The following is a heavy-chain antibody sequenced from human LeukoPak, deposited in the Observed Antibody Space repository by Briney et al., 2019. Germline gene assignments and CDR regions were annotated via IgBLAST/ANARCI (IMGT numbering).Heavy chain of an antibody. J-gene: IGHJ4*02. Sequence: SQTLSLTCTVSGASISSGSYYWSWIRQPAGKGLEWIGRIYTSGSTTYNPSLKSRVTISVDTSKNQFSLKLSSVTAADTAVYYCARHAFNYYDSSGSLDYWGQGTLVTVSS. V-gene: IGHV4-61*02. D-gene: IGHD3-22*01. CDR2: IYTSGST. CDR3: ARHAFNYYDSSGSLDY. CDR1: GASISSGSYY.